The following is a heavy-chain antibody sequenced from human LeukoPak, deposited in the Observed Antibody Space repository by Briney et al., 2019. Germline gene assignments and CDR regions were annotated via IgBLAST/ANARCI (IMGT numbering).Heavy chain of an antibody. Sequence: GGSLRLSCAASGFTFSSYAMRWVRQAPRNGLEWVSAISGSGGSTYYADSVKGRFTISRDNSKNTLYLQMNSLRAEDTAVYYCAKDDYGSGSYYSDYWGQGTLVTVSS. D-gene: IGHD3-10*01. CDR2: ISGSGGST. CDR3: AKDDYGSGSYYSDY. CDR1: GFTFSSYA. V-gene: IGHV3-23*01. J-gene: IGHJ4*02.